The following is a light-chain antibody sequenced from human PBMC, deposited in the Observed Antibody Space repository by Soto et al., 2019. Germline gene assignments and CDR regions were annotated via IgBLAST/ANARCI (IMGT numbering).Light chain of an antibody. V-gene: IGKV1-5*03. Sequence: DIQMTQSPSTLSASVGDRVTITCRASQSISSWLAWYQQKPGKAPKLLIYKASTLKSGVPSRFSGSGSGTEFTLTISSLQPDDFATYYCQQYNSYPLTCGGGTKGDIK. J-gene: IGKJ4*01. CDR1: QSISSW. CDR3: QQYNSYPLT. CDR2: KAS.